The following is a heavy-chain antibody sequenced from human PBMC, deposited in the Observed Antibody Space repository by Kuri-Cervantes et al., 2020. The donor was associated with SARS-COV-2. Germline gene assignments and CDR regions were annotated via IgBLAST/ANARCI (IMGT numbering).Heavy chain of an antibody. Sequence: GGSLRLFCAASGFTFSSYGMHWVRQAPGKGLEWVAFIRYDGSNKYYADSVKGRFTISRDNSKNTLYLQMNSLRAEDTAVYHCAKERSNRVAVAQWGQGTLVTVSS. CDR2: IRYDGSNK. D-gene: IGHD6-19*01. CDR1: GFTFSSYG. V-gene: IGHV3-30*02. CDR3: AKERSNRVAVAQ. J-gene: IGHJ4*02.